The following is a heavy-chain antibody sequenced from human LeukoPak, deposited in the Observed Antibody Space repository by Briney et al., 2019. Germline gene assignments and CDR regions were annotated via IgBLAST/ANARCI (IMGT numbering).Heavy chain of an antibody. CDR2: INWNGGGT. J-gene: IGHJ4*02. D-gene: IGHD2-2*01. Sequence: GGALRLSCAASGFTFDDYGMSWVRQAPGKGLEWVSGINWNGGGTGYADSVKGRFTISRDNAKNSLYLQMNSLRAEDTALYYCARGYCSSISCYSDYWGQGTLVTVSS. CDR1: GFTFDDYG. CDR3: ARGYCSSISCYSDY. V-gene: IGHV3-20*04.